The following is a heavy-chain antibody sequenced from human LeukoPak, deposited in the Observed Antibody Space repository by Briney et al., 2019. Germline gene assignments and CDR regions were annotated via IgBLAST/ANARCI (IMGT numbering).Heavy chain of an antibody. CDR3: AKDRMQQLDGYYYYYGMDV. CDR1: GFTFDDYA. V-gene: IGHV3-9*01. J-gene: IGHJ6*02. Sequence: GGSLRLSCAASGFTFDDYAMHWVRQAPGKGLEWVSGISWNSGSIGYADSVKGRFTISRDNAKNSLYLQMNSLRAEDTALYYCAKDRMQQLDGYYYYYGMDVWGQGTTVTVSS. D-gene: IGHD6-13*01. CDR2: ISWNSGSI.